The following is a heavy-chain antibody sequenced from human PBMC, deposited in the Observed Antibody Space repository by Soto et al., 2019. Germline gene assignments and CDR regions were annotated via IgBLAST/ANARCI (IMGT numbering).Heavy chain of an antibody. CDR3: AITMVRGVIAYFDY. CDR2: ISSSSSTI. D-gene: IGHD3-10*01. Sequence: GGSLRLSCAASGFTFSSYSMNWVRQAPGKGLEWVSYISSSSSTIYYADSVKGRFTISRDNAKNSMYLQMNSLRAEDTAVYYCAITMVRGVIAYFDYWGQGTLVTVSS. CDR1: GFTFSSYS. J-gene: IGHJ4*02. V-gene: IGHV3-48*01.